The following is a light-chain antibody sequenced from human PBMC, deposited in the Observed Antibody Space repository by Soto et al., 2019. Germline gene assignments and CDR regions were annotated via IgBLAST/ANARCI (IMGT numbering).Light chain of an antibody. CDR1: QSVSSY. CDR2: AAS. J-gene: IGKJ3*01. CDR3: HQRTIWPAFT. Sequence: EIVMTQSPATLSFSPGERATLSCRASQSVSSYLAWYQQKPGQAPRLLIYAASSRAAGIPARFSGSGSGTELKLTISSLEPEDFAVDSYHQRTIWPAFTFGPGTKVDIK. V-gene: IGKV3-11*01.